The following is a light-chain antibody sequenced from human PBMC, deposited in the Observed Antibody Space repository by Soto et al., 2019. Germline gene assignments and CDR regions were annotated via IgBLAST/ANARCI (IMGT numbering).Light chain of an antibody. Sequence: IQMTQSPSTLSASVGDRVTITCRASQSVSSWLAWYQQKPGKAPKLLIYDASHLESGVPSTFGGSGSGTEFTLTISSLQPDDVATYYCQHYNSYSEAFGQGTKVELK. V-gene: IGKV1-5*01. CDR1: QSVSSW. CDR3: QHYNSYSEA. J-gene: IGKJ1*01. CDR2: DAS.